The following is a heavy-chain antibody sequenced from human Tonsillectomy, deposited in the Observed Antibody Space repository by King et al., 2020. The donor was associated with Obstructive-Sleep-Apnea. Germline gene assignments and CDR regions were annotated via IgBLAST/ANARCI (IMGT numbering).Heavy chain of an antibody. V-gene: IGHV3-23*04. CDR3: AKSEVQDAHYYPMAV. Sequence: VQLVESGGGLVHPGGSLRLSCTASGFTFNYFAMFWVRQAPGKGLQWVSHITGSGGDSYYADSVKGRFTISRDNSKNTLYLQMNRLRAEDTAVYYCAKSEVQDAHYYPMAVWGHGTTVAVSS. D-gene: IGHD1-14*01. CDR1: GFTFNYFA. CDR2: ITGSGGDS. J-gene: IGHJ6*02.